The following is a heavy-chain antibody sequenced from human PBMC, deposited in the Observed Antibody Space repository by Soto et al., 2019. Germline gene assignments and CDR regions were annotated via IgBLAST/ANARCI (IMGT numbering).Heavy chain of an antibody. CDR2: IYYSGST. V-gene: IGHV4-28*01. J-gene: IGHJ6*03. Sequence: SETLSLTCAVSGYSISSSNWWGWIRQPPGKGLEWIGYIYYSGSTYYNPSLKSRVTMSVDTSKNQFSLKLSSVTAVDTAVYYCARITDYDFWSGTSKTYYYYYYMDVWGRGTTVTVSS. CDR1: GYSISSSNW. CDR3: ARITDYDFWSGTSKTYYYYYYMDV. D-gene: IGHD3-3*01.